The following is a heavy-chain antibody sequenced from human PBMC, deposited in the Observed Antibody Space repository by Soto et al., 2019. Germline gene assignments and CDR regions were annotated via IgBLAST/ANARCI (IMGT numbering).Heavy chain of an antibody. J-gene: IGHJ4*02. Sequence: ETLSLTCTVSDGSISSYYWSWIRQPPGKGLECIGYISYSGSTKYNPSLKNRVTILRDTSKKHFSLKLSSVTAADTAVYYWARSSSGSFYQQDWGQGALVTVSS. CDR2: ISYSGST. CDR3: ARSSSGSFYQQD. D-gene: IGHD3-10*01. V-gene: IGHV4-59*01. CDR1: DGSISSYY.